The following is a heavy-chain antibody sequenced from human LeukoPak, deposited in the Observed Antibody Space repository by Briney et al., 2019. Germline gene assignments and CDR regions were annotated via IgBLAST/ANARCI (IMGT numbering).Heavy chain of an antibody. CDR2: IIPIFGTA. V-gene: IGHV1-69*13. CDR3: AREDTYYYDSSGYQFDY. Sequence: SVKVSCKASGGTFSSYAISWVRQAPGRGLEWMGGIIPIFGTANYAQKFQGRVTITADESTSTAYMELSSLRSEDTAVYYCAREDTYYYDSSGYQFDYWGQGTLVTVSS. J-gene: IGHJ4*02. D-gene: IGHD3-22*01. CDR1: GGTFSSYA.